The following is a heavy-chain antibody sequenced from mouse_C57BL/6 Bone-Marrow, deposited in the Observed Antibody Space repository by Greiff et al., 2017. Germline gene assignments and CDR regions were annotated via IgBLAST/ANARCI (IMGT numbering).Heavy chain of an antibody. J-gene: IGHJ2*01. CDR3: ARDYFDY. CDR1: GYSITSGYY. Sequence: EVKLQESGPGLVKPSQSLSLTCSVTGYSITSGYYWNWIRQFPGNKLEWMGYISYDGSNNYNPSLKNRISITRDTSKNQFFLKCNTVTTEDTATYYCARDYFDYGGQGTTLTVSS. CDR2: ISYDGSN. V-gene: IGHV3-6*01.